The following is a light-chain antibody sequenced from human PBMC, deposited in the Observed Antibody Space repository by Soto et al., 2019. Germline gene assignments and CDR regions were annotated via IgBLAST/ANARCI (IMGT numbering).Light chain of an antibody. V-gene: IGLV4-60*03. CDR3: ETWDSNTRAV. CDR2: LEGSGSY. Sequence: QLVLTQSSSASASLGSSVKLTCTLSRGHRSYIIAWHQQQPGQAPRYLMKLEGSGSYNKGSGVPDRFSGSSSGADRYLTISNLQSEDEADYYCETWDSNTRAVFGGGTKVTVL. J-gene: IGLJ2*01. CDR1: RGHRSYI.